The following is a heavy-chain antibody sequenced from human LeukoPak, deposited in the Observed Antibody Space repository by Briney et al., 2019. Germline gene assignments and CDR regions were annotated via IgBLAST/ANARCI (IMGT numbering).Heavy chain of an antibody. CDR1: GGSFSGYY. CDR2: INHSGST. Sequence: SETLSLTCAVYGGSFSGYYWSWIRQPPGKGLEWIGEINHSGSTNYNPSLKSRVTISVDTSKNQLSLKLSSVTAADTAVYYCARVPRYDYVWGSYRFNWFDPWGQGTLVTVSS. J-gene: IGHJ5*02. D-gene: IGHD3-16*02. CDR3: ARVPRYDYVWGSYRFNWFDP. V-gene: IGHV4-34*01.